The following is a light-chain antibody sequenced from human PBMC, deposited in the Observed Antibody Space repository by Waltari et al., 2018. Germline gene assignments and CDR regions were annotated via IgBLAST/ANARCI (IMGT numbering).Light chain of an antibody. CDR1: QSLVHSTGNTH. J-gene: IGKJ4*01. CDR3: MQSTHWPLT. Sequence: DVVMTQSPLSLAVTLGQPASISCRSSQSLVHSTGNTHLKWYLQRPGQSPRRLIYNGFTRDSGVPDRFSGSGSGTDFTLMISSVEAEDVGVYYCMQSTHWPLTFGGGTKVEIK. V-gene: IGKV2-30*02. CDR2: NGF.